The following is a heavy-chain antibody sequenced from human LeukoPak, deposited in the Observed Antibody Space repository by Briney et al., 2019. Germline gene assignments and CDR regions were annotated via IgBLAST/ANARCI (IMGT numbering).Heavy chain of an antibody. D-gene: IGHD2-2*01. J-gene: IGHJ6*02. CDR1: GFTFDDYG. V-gene: IGHV3-20*01. Sequence: GGSLRLSCAASGFTFDDYGMSWVRQAPGKGLEWVSGINWNGGSTGYADSVKGRFTISRDNAKNSLYLQMNSLRAEDTALHHCARGYCSSTSCYLSGTPGYYYYYGMDVWGQGTTVTVSS. CDR3: ARGYCSSTSCYLSGTPGYYYYYGMDV. CDR2: INWNGGST.